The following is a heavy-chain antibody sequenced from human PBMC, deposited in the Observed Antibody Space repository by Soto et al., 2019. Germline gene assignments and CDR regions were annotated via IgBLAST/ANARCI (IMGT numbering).Heavy chain of an antibody. J-gene: IGHJ4*02. D-gene: IGHD6-13*01. CDR1: GFTFSDYY. CDR3: ARGRGAAADYFDF. Sequence: QVQLVESGGGLVKPGGSLRLSCAVSGFTFSDYYMTWIRQAPGKGLEWVSYISSSTSHTNYADSVKGRFTISRDNAKNSLLLQMNSLGAEDTAVYYWARGRGAAADYFDFWGQGTLVTVSS. CDR2: ISSSTSHT. V-gene: IGHV3-11*05.